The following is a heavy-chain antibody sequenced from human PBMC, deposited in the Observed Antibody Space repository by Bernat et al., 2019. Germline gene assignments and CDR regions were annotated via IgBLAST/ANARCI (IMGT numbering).Heavy chain of an antibody. J-gene: IGHJ6*02. CDR1: GFTFSSYA. D-gene: IGHD5-24*01. V-gene: IGHV3-30-3*01. CDR3: ARDSVATIRGAVTMDYGMDV. CDR2: ISYDGSNK. Sequence: QVQLVESGGGVVQPGRSLRLSCAASGFTFSSYAMHWVRQAPGKGLEWVAVISYDGSNKYYADSVKGRFTISRDNSKNTLYLQMNSLRAEDTAVYYCARDSVATIRGAVTMDYGMDVWGQGTTVTVSS.